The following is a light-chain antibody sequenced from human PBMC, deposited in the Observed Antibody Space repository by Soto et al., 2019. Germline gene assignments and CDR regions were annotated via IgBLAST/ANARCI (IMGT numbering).Light chain of an antibody. CDR2: AAS. Sequence: DIQMTQSPSSVSASVVDRVTITCQASQGISRSLAWYQQKPGKAPKLLIYAASSLQSGVPSRFSGSGFGTDFTLTINSLQPEDFASYYCQQADSFPITFGQGTRLEIK. CDR1: QGISRS. CDR3: QQADSFPIT. J-gene: IGKJ5*01. V-gene: IGKV1D-12*01.